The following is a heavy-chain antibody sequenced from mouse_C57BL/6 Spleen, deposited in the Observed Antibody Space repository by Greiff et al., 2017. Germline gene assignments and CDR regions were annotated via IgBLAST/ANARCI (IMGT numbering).Heavy chain of an antibody. CDR2: INPGSGGT. D-gene: IGHD1-1*01. CDR3: ARGGYGSRWYFEG. V-gene: IGHV1-54*01. CDR1: GYAFTNYL. J-gene: IGHJ1*03. Sequence: QVQLQQSGAELVRPGTSVKVSCKASGYAFTNYLIEWVKQRPGQGLEWIGVINPGSGGTNYNEKFKGKATLTADKSSSTAYMQLSSLTSEDSAVYFCARGGYGSRWYFEGWGTGTTVTVSS.